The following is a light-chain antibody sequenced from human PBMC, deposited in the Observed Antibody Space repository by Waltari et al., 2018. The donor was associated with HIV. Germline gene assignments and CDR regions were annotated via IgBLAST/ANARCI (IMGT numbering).Light chain of an antibody. CDR3: QQYGDSRWT. J-gene: IGKJ1*01. CDR1: QGVSSSY. V-gene: IGKV3-20*01. CDR2: GAS. Sequence: EIVLTQSPGTLSLSPGERATLSCRASQGVSSSYLAWYQQRRSQAPRLLIYGASSRATGIPDRFSGSGSGTDFALTISRLEPEDFAVYYCQQYGDSRWTFGQGTKVEIK.